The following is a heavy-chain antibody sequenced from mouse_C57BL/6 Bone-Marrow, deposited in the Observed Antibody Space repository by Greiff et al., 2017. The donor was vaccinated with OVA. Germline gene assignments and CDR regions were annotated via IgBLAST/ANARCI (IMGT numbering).Heavy chain of an antibody. Sequence: QVQLQQPGAELVRPGSSVKLSCKASGYTFTSYWMDWVKQRPGQGLEWIGNIYPSDSETHYNQKFKDKATLTVDKSSSTAYMQLSSLTSEDSAVYYCARFGDGYHVDWYFDVWGTGTTVTVSS. V-gene: IGHV1-61*01. CDR3: ARFGDGYHVDWYFDV. CDR1: GYTFTSYW. J-gene: IGHJ1*03. CDR2: IYPSDSET. D-gene: IGHD2-3*01.